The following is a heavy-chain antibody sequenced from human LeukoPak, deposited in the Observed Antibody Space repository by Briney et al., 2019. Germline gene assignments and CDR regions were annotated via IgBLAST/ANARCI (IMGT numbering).Heavy chain of an antibody. Sequence: SETLSLTCTVSGGSTSTGSYHWGWIRQPPGKGLEWIGSIYYTGSTYYNPSLKSRVTISVDTSKNQFSLKLSSVTAADTAVYYCARHSRSYYGSGSYYFDYWGQGTLVTVSS. D-gene: IGHD3-10*01. V-gene: IGHV4-39*01. J-gene: IGHJ4*02. CDR2: IYYTGST. CDR3: ARHSRSYYGSGSYYFDY. CDR1: GGSTSTGSYH.